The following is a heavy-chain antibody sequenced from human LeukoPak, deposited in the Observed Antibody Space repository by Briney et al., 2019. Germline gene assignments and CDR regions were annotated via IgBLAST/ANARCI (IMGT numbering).Heavy chain of an antibody. CDR3: AKDSLSAAGDRVYSDY. Sequence: GGSLRLSCVASGLTFSNYGMHWVRQAPGKGLEWVAFIRYDGSSKYYADSVKGRFTISRDNSKNTVYLQMNSLRGEDTVVYHCAKDSLSAAGDRVYSDYWGQGTLVTVSS. D-gene: IGHD6-13*01. CDR2: IRYDGSSK. CDR1: GLTFSNYG. V-gene: IGHV3-30*02. J-gene: IGHJ4*02.